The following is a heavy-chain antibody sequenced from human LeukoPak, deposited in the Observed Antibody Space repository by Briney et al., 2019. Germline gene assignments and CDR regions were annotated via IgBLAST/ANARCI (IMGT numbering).Heavy chain of an antibody. CDR1: GFTFSSYW. D-gene: IGHD3-16*01. CDR3: AGGGGLDV. V-gene: IGHV3-7*03. CDR2: INHNGNVK. Sequence: GGSLRLSRAASGFTFSSYWMNWARQAPGKGLEWGANINHNGNVKYYVDSVKGRFTISRDNAKNSLYLQMSNLRAEDTVVYVCAGGGGLDVWGQGATVTVSS. J-gene: IGHJ6*02.